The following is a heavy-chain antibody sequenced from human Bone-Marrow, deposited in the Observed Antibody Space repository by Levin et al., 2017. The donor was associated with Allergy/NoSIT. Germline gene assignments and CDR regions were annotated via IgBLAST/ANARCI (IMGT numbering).Heavy chain of an antibody. CDR3: ARSPRFCSGGACNLAQSYFYMDL. V-gene: IGHV4-59*01. D-gene: IGHD2-15*01. J-gene: IGHJ6*03. Sequence: TTSETLSLTCTLSGASFGTYYWSWIRHFPGKGLEWIGYISGSGNTNYNPSLKSRLSISVDASENQFSLRLTSVTAADTATYYCARSPRFCSGGACNLAQSYFYMDLWGQGTTVTVSS. CDR2: ISGSGNT. CDR1: GASFGTYY.